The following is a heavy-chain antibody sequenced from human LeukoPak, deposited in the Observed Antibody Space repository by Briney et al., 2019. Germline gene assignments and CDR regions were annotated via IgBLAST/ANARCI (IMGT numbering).Heavy chain of an antibody. CDR1: GFTFSSYD. V-gene: IGHV3-66*01. J-gene: IGHJ4*02. Sequence: GGSLRLSCAASGFTFSSYDMTWVRQAPGKGLEWVSVIYSGGSTYYADSVKGRFTISRDNSKNTLYLQMNSLRAEDTAVYYCARDLYGSYLDYWGQGTLVTVSS. D-gene: IGHD1-26*01. CDR2: IYSGGST. CDR3: ARDLYGSYLDY.